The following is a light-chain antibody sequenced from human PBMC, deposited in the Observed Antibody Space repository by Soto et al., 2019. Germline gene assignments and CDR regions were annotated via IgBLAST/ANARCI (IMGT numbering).Light chain of an antibody. CDR1: QGISRR. J-gene: IGKJ2*01. Sequence: DIQMTQSPSPVSASVGDRVTITCRASQGISRRLAWYQQKPGKAPELLIYAASSLLIGVPSRFNGSVSGTDFTLTISSVQPEDFATYYCQQANSFPFTVGQGTNLMLK. CDR2: AAS. V-gene: IGKV1-12*01. CDR3: QQANSFPFT.